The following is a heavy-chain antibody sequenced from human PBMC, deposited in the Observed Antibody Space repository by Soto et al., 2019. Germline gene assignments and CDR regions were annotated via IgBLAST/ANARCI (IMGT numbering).Heavy chain of an antibody. CDR1: GFAFSSSY. D-gene: IGHD6-19*01. CDR2: ISSDGTRI. J-gene: IGHJ4*02. V-gene: IGHV3-64D*06. Sequence: VGSLRLSCSASGFAFSSSYMHWVRQTPGKGLEYVSAISSDGTRIYYADSVKGRFTITRDNSKNTLYLQMISLRPGDTAVYFCVKVLDSSGWYSYDYWGQGVLVTVSS. CDR3: VKVLDSSGWYSYDY.